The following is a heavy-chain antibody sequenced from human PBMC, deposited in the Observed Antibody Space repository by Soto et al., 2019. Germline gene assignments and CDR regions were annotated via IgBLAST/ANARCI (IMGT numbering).Heavy chain of an antibody. Sequence: PGGSLRLSCGPSGFIFRDYWMSWVRQFPGEGLDWVSVISGSGGITYSADSVKGRFTISRDNSKKILYLQMNSLRAEDTAVYYCAKGITDTGGYYYYSMDVWGQGTAVTVSS. J-gene: IGHJ6*02. CDR2: ISGSGGIT. CDR1: GFIFRDYW. V-gene: IGHV3-23*01. CDR3: AKGITDTGGYYYYSMDV. D-gene: IGHD3-16*01.